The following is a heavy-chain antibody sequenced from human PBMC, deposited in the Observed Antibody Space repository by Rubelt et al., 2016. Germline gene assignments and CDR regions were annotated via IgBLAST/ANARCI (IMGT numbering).Heavy chain of an antibody. J-gene: IGHJ4*02. CDR2: LDWDDDK. D-gene: IGHD6-19*01. CDR3: ARTRIYTSAWTLDY. Sequence: QVTLRESGPALVKPTQTLTLTCTFSGFSLRTSGMCVSWIRQPPGKALEWLARLDWDDDKYYSTSLKTRLTISKDTSKNQVFLTMTNMDTVETATDYCARTRIYTSAWTLDYWGQGALVTVSS. V-gene: IGHV2-70*15. CDR1: GFSLRTSGMC.